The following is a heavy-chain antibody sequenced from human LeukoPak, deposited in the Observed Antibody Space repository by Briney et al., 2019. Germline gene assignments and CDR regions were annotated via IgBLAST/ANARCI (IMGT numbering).Heavy chain of an antibody. CDR2: ISYSGST. V-gene: IGHV4-30-4*01. CDR1: GRSFSSDDFY. J-gene: IGHJ4*02. Sequence: SQTLSLTCTVSGRSFSSDDFYWSWIRQPPGKGLEWLGYISYSGSTFYNPSLKSRVTISVDTSKNQFSLKLLSATAADTAVYYCARRRSGYLSYYFDSWGQGVLVTVSS. CDR3: ARRRSGYLSYYFDS. D-gene: IGHD3-3*01.